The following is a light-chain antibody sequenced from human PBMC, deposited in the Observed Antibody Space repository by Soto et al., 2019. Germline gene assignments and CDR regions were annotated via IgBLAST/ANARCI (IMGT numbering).Light chain of an antibody. Sequence: EIVLTQSPGTLSLSPGERATLSCRASQSVGRNYLAWYQQKPGQAPRLLIYDASKRATGIPARFSGSGSGTDFTLTISSLEPEDFAVYYCQQRTNWPPWTFGQGTKVDIK. V-gene: IGKV3-11*01. CDR1: QSVGRNY. J-gene: IGKJ1*01. CDR3: QQRTNWPPWT. CDR2: DAS.